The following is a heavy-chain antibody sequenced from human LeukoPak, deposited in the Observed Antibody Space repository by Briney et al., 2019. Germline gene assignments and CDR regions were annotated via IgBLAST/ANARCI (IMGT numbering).Heavy chain of an antibody. V-gene: IGHV1-2*02. D-gene: IGHD3-10*01. Sequence: ASVKVSCKASGYTFTGYYMQWVRQAPGQGLEWMGWINPNSGGTNYAQKFQGRVTMTRDTSISTAYMELSRLRPDDTAVYYCARDYYYGLNWFDPWGQGTLVTVSS. CDR1: GYTFTGYY. CDR3: ARDYYYGLNWFDP. CDR2: INPNSGGT. J-gene: IGHJ5*02.